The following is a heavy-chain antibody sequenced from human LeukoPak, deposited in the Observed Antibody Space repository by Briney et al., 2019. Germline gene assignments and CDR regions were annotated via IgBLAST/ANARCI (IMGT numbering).Heavy chain of an antibody. V-gene: IGHV1-69*13. D-gene: IGHD5-24*01. CDR2: IIPIFGTA. J-gene: IGHJ4*02. Sequence: ASVKVSCKASGGTFSSYAISWVRQAPGQGLEWMGGIIPIFGTANYAQKFQGRVTITADESTSTAYMELSRLTSDDTAVYYCARDGRTMASSQPYYFDSWGQGTLVTVSS. CDR1: GGTFSSYA. CDR3: ARDGRTMASSQPYYFDS.